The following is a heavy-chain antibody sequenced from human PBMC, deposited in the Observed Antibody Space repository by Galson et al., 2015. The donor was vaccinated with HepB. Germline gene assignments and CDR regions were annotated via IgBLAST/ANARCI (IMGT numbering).Heavy chain of an antibody. D-gene: IGHD6-19*01. CDR2: ISSSSSYI. V-gene: IGHV3-21*01. J-gene: IGHJ4*02. CDR3: ARVGGWDPESDPFDY. CDR1: GFTFSSYS. Sequence: SLRLSCAASGFTFSSYSMNWVRQAPGKGLEWVSSISSSSSYIYYADSVKGRFTISRDNAKNSLYLQMNSLRAEDTAVYYCARVGGWDPESDPFDYWGQGTLVTVSS.